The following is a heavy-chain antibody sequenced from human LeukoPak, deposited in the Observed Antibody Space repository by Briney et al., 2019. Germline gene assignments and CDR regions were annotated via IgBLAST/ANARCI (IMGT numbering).Heavy chain of an antibody. CDR3: ARHSSDSSGWYYFDC. V-gene: IGHV4-39*01. D-gene: IGHD6-19*01. J-gene: IGHJ4*02. CDR1: GGSISSSSYY. CDR2: IYYSGST. Sequence: PSETLSLTCTVSGGSISSSSYYWGWIRQPPGKGLEWIGSIYYSGSTYYNPSLKSRVTISVDTSKNQFSLKLSSVTAADTAVYYCARHSSDSSGWYYFDCWGQGTLVTVSS.